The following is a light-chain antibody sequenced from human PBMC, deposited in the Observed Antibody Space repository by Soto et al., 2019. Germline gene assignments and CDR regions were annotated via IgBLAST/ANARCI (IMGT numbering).Light chain of an antibody. V-gene: IGKV4-1*01. CDR2: WAS. J-gene: IGKJ1*01. CDR3: QQYYDTPS. Sequence: DIVLTQSPDSLAVSLGERATINCKSSQSVFYSSGQKNYLAWYQKKPGQPPRLLIHWASTRESGVPDRFSGSGSGTDFTLTISSLQAEDVAVYYCQQYYDTPSFDRGTKVEVK. CDR1: QSVFYSSGQKNY.